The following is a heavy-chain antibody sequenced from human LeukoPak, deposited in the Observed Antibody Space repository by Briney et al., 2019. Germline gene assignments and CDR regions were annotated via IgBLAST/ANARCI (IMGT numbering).Heavy chain of an antibody. CDR1: GGSISNNNYY. V-gene: IGHV4-39*07. CDR3: ARAQQDHYYYYYYYMDV. Sequence: SETLSLTCTVSGGSISNNNYYWGWIRQPPGKGLEWIGSIFYSGSTYYNPSLKSRVTISVDTSKNQFSLKLSSVTAADTAVYYCARAQQDHYYYYYYYMDVWGKGTTVTISS. D-gene: IGHD6-13*01. J-gene: IGHJ6*03. CDR2: IFYSGST.